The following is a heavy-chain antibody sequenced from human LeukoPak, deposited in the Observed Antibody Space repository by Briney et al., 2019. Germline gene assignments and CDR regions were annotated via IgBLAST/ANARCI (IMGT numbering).Heavy chain of an antibody. CDR2: IYYSGST. J-gene: IGHJ5*02. CDR3: ARHPHYDFWSGDGFDP. D-gene: IGHD3-3*01. V-gene: IGHV4-59*08. CDR1: GGSISSYY. Sequence: SETLSPTCTVSGGSISSYYWSWIRQPPGKGLEWIGYIYYSGSTNYNPSLKSRVTISVDTSKNQFSLKLSSVTAADTAVYYCARHPHYDFWSGDGFDPWGQGTLVTVSS.